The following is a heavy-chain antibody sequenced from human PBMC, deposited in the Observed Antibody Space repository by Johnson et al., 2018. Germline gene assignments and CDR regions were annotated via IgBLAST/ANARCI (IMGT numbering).Heavy chain of an antibody. V-gene: IGHV3-13*01. D-gene: IGHD3-22*01. CDR2: IGTAGDT. J-gene: IGHJ3*02. CDR3: ARGYYDSSGHAFDI. CDR1: GFTFSSYD. Sequence: VQLVESGGGLVQPGGSLRLSCAASGFTFSSYDMHWVRQATGKGLEWVSAIGTAGDTYYPGSVKGGCTISRENAKNSLYLQMNSLRAGDTAVYYCARGYYDSSGHAFDIWGQGTMVTVSS.